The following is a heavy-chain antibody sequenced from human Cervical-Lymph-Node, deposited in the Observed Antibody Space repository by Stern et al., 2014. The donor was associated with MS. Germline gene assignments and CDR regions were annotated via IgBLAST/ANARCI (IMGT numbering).Heavy chain of an antibody. V-gene: IGHV7-4-1*02. J-gene: IGHJ5*02. D-gene: IGHD3-10*01. CDR3: ARAAYGSGNNWFDP. Sequence: VQLVESGSELKKPGASVKVSCKASGYTFIEYGMNWVRQAPGQGLEWMGWINTNIGKPTYAQGFTGRFVFSLDTSVSTAYLQISSLEAEDTAVYYCARAAYGSGNNWFDPWGQGTLVTVSS. CDR1: GYTFIEYG. CDR2: INTNIGKP.